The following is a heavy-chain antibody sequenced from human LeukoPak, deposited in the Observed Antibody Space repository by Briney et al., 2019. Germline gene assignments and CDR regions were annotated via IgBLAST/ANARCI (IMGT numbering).Heavy chain of an antibody. Sequence: ASVTVSCKASGGTFSSHSVSWVRQAPGQGLEWMGGILPIFGTSNSAQRFQGRLTVTKDESTDTAYMELNSLRSEDTAVYYCAKSAGYYYSHMDVWGKGTTVTVSS. CDR2: ILPIFGTS. CDR3: AKSAGYYYSHMDV. J-gene: IGHJ6*03. CDR1: GGTFSSHS. V-gene: IGHV1-69*05.